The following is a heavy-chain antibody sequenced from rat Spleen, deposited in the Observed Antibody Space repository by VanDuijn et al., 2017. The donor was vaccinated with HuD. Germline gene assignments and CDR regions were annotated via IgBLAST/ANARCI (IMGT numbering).Heavy chain of an antibody. V-gene: IGHV5S10*01. Sequence: EVRLVESGGGLVQPGGSLKLSCTASRFTFSDYTMAWVRQTPKKGLEWVATIFYDGSSTYYRDSVKGRFTITRDIAKKTIYLQMDSLRSEDTATYYCASPGWRYPYWGQGVMVTVSS. D-gene: IGHD1-4*01. CDR2: IFYDGSST. J-gene: IGHJ2*01. CDR1: RFTFSDYT. CDR3: ASPGWRYPY.